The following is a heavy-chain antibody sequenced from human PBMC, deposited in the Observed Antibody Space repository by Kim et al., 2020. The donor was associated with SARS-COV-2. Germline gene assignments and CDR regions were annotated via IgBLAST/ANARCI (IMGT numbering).Heavy chain of an antibody. CDR1: GGTFSSYA. J-gene: IGHJ4*02. V-gene: IGHV1-69*04. CDR3: ARVPSEEIGY. CDR2: IIPILGIA. Sequence: SVKVSCKASGGTFSSYAISWVRQAPGQGLEWMGRIIPILGIANYAQKFQGRVTITADKSTGTAYMELSSLRSEDTAVDYCARVPSEEIGYWGQGTLVTVSS.